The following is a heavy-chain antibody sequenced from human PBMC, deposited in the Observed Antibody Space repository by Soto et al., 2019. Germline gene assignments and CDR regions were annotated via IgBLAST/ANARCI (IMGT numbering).Heavy chain of an antibody. CDR1: GGSFSGYY. Sequence: PSETLSLTCAVYGGSFSGYYWSWIRQPPGKGLEWIGEINHSGSTNYNPSLKSRVTISVDTSKNQFSLKLSSVTAADTAVYYCARDLLYSSSWYGWFDPWGQGTLVTVSS. V-gene: IGHV4-34*01. J-gene: IGHJ5*02. CDR2: INHSGST. CDR3: ARDLLYSSSWYGWFDP. D-gene: IGHD6-13*01.